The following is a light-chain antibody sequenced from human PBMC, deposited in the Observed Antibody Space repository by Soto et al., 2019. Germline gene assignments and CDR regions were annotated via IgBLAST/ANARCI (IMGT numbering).Light chain of an antibody. CDR1: HSITNW. V-gene: IGKV1-5*01. Sequence: DIQMTQSPSTLSASVGDRVTITCRASHSITNWLVWYQQKPGKAPKVLIYDVSTLGSGVPSRFSGSGSGTEFTLTISSLQPDDFATYYCQPYNNNFGQGTKVEIK. CDR2: DVS. CDR3: QPYNNN. J-gene: IGKJ2*01.